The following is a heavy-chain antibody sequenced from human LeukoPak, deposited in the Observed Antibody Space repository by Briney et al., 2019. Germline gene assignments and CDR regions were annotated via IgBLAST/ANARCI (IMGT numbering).Heavy chain of an antibody. V-gene: IGHV3-21*01. Sequence: GGSLRLSCAASGFTFSSYSMNWVRQAPGKGLEWVSSISSSTSYIYYADSVKGRFTISRDNAKNSLYLQMNSLRADDTAVYYCARDLEYSTSSAMSWFDPWGQGTLVTVSS. CDR1: GFTFSSYS. J-gene: IGHJ5*02. CDR2: ISSSTSYI. D-gene: IGHD6-6*01. CDR3: ARDLEYSTSSAMSWFDP.